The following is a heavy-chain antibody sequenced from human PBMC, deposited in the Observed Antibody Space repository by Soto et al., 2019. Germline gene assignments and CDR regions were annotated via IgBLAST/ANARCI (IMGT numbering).Heavy chain of an antibody. J-gene: IGHJ5*02. CDR1: GGTFSSYT. Sequence: QVQLVQSGAEVKKPGSSVKVSCKASGGTFSSYTISWVRQAPGQGLEWMGRIIPILGIANYAQKFQGRVTIAADKSTRTAYMELSRLRSQDTAVYYCASDQPPVVVAASLGWFAPWGQGTLVTVSS. CDR3: ASDQPPVVVAASLGWFAP. D-gene: IGHD2-15*01. CDR2: IIPILGIA. V-gene: IGHV1-69*02.